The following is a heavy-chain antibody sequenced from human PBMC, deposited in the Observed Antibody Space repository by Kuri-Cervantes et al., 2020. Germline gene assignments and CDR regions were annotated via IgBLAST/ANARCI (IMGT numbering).Heavy chain of an antibody. CDR2: IYIGGST. V-gene: IGHV3-53*01. D-gene: IGHD3-22*01. J-gene: IGHJ4*02. CDR1: GFTVSTNY. Sequence: GGSLRLSCVASGFTVSTNYMSWVRQAPGKGLEWVSVIYIGGSTYYADSVKGRFTISRDNSKNTLYLQMNSLRAEDTAVYYCAKLPYYYDSSGEIGVSYYFDYWGQGTLVTDSS. CDR3: AKLPYYYDSSGEIGVSYYFDY.